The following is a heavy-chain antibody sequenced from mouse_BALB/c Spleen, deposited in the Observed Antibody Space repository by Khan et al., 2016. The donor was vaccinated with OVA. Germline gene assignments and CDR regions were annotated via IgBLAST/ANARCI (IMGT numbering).Heavy chain of an antibody. Sequence: QVQLQQSGAELAKPGAPVKMPCKASGYTFTSYWMHWVKQRPGQGLEWIGYIDPSTDYTEYNQKFRDKATLTVDKSSTTVYRQRTSLTSEDSAVDYCVNHGSSSAWFTYWGQGTLVTVSA. CDR2: IDPSTDYT. D-gene: IGHD1-1*01. CDR1: GYTFTSYW. J-gene: IGHJ3*01. V-gene: IGHV1-7*01. CDR3: VNHGSSSAWFTY.